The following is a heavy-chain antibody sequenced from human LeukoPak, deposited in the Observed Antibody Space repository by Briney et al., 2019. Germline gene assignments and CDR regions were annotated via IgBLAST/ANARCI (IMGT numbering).Heavy chain of an antibody. CDR2: IKSKTNGGTT. CDR3: TALGYPQYFHH. Sequence: GGSLRLSCAASGFTLSSYAMSWVRQAPGKGLEWVGRIKSKTNGGTTDYAAPVKGRFTISRDDSKNTLYFQMNSLKTEDTAVYYCTALGYPQYFHHWGQGSLVTVSS. V-gene: IGHV3-15*01. CDR1: GFTLSSYA. D-gene: IGHD2-15*01. J-gene: IGHJ4*02.